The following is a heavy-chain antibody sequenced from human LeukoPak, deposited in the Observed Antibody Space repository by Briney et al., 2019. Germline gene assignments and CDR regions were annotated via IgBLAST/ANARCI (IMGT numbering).Heavy chain of an antibody. J-gene: IGHJ4*02. V-gene: IGHV3-7*01. CDR1: GFTFSRYW. D-gene: IGHD2-8*01. Sequence: GGSLRLSCAASGFTFSRYWMAWVRQAPGKGLEWVANITQDGSEAVYVDSVRGRFTISRDNAKNSLYLQMNSLRVEDTAMYYCSNGIYDKSYWGQGTLVTVSS. CDR2: ITQDGSEA. CDR3: SNGIYDKSY.